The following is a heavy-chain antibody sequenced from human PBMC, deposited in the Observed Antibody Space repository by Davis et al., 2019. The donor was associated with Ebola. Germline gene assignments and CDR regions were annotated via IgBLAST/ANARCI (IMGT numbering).Heavy chain of an antibody. J-gene: IGHJ5*01. CDR1: GFSVSSRH. V-gene: IGHV3-53*01. CDR2: IYTGDIP. CDR3: ARHCSGGNCYDF. Sequence: PGGSLRPSCAASGFSVSSRHISWVRRAPGKGLEWVAVIYTGDIPYYADFVKGRFTISRDSSKTTHYLQMNSLRADDTAIYYCARHCSGGNCYDFWGRGTLVTVSS. D-gene: IGHD2-8*02.